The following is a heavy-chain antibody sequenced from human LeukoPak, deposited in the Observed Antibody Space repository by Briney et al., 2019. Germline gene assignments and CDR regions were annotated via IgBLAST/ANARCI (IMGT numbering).Heavy chain of an antibody. J-gene: IGHJ3*02. CDR2: IIPIFGTA. Sequence: GASVKVSCKAPGGTFSSYAISWVRQAPGQGLEWMGGIIPIFGTANYAQKFQGRVTITTDESTSTAYMELSSLRSEDTAVYYCASPRARWPAAEHDAFDIWGQGTMVTVSS. CDR3: ASPRARWPAAEHDAFDI. CDR1: GGTFSSYA. V-gene: IGHV1-69*05. D-gene: IGHD2-2*01.